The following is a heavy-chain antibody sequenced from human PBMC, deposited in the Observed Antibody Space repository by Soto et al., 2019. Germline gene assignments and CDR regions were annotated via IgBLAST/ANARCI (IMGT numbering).Heavy chain of an antibody. CDR2: INPSGGST. V-gene: IGHV1-46*03. CDR3: ASEIFGVDGAFDY. J-gene: IGHJ4*02. Sequence: QVQLVQSGAEVKKPGASVKVSCKASGYTFTSYYMHWVRQAPGQGLEWMGIINPSGGSTSYAQKFQDRVTMPRDTSTSTVYMELSRLRSEDTAVYYCASEIFGVDGAFDYWGQGTLVTVSS. CDR1: GYTFTSYY. D-gene: IGHD3-3*01.